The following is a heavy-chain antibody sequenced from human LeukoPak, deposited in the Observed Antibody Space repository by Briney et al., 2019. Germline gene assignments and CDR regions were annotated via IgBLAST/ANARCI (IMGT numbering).Heavy chain of an antibody. CDR3: ARGGYCSGGSCYHAGDWFDP. Sequence: PSETLSLTCIVSGGSISSSSYYWGWIRQPPGKGLEWIGSSYYSGSTYYNPSLKSRVTISVDTSKNQFSLKLSSVTAADTAVYYCARGGYCSGGSCYHAGDWFDPWGQGTLVTVSS. CDR1: GGSISSSSYY. J-gene: IGHJ5*02. V-gene: IGHV4-39*01. CDR2: SYYSGST. D-gene: IGHD2-15*01.